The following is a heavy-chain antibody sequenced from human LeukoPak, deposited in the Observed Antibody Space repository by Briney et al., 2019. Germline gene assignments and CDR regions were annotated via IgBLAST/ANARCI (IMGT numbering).Heavy chain of an antibody. CDR2: INYSGGT. D-gene: IGHD2/OR15-2a*01. CDR3: ARTLWGVREYLDS. CDR1: GXSISSYY. J-gene: IGHJ4*02. V-gene: IGHV4-34*01. Sequence: PSETLSLTCTVSGXSISSYYWSWIRQPPGKGLEWIGEINYSGGTNYNPSLKSRVTISVDTSKNQFSLKLSSVTAADTAVYYCARTLWGVREYLDSWGQGTLVTVSS.